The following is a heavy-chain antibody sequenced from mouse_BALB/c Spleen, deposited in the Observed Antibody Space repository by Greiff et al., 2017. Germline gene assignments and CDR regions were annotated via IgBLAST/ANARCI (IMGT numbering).Heavy chain of an antibody. CDR1: GYAFSSSW. CDR3: ARSTMITPWFAY. V-gene: IGHV1-82*01. J-gene: IGHJ3*01. Sequence: VKLQESGPELVKPGASVKISCKASGYAFSSSWMNWVKQRPGQGLEWIGRIYPGDGDTNYNGKFKGKATLTADKSSSTAYMQLSSLTSVDSAVYFCARSTMITPWFAYWGQGTLVTVSA. CDR2: IYPGDGDT. D-gene: IGHD2-4*01.